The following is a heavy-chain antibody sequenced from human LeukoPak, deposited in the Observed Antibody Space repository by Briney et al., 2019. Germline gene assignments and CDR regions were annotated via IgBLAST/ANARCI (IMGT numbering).Heavy chain of an antibody. CDR2: IYTSGST. Sequence: SETLSLTCTVSGGSISSYYWSWIRQPPGKGLEWIGYIYTSGSTNYNPSLKSRVTISVDTSKNQFSLKLSSVTAADTAVYYCARPAESEFDYWGPGTLVTVSS. CDR1: GGSISSYY. D-gene: IGHD1-14*01. V-gene: IGHV4-4*09. CDR3: ARPAESEFDY. J-gene: IGHJ4*02.